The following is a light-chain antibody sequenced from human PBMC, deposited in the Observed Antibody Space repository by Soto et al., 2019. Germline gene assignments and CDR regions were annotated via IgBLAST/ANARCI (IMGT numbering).Light chain of an antibody. V-gene: IGLV3-25*03. CDR1: ALPKQY. J-gene: IGLJ1*01. CDR2: KDS. Sequence: SYELTQPPSVSVSPGQTARITCSGAALPKQYAYWYQQKPGQAPVLVIYKDSERPSGIPERFSGSSSGTTVTLTISGVQAEDEADYYCQSADSSGTYHVFGTGTKVTVL. CDR3: QSADSSGTYHV.